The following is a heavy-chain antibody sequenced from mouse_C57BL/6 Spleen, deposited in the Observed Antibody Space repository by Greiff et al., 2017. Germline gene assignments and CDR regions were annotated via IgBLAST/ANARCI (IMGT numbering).Heavy chain of an antibody. CDR3: ARRGDYTGRFAY. V-gene: IGHV1-47*01. Sequence: VKLVESGAELVKPGASVKMSCEASGYTFTTYPIEWMKQNHGKSLEWIGNFHPYNDDTKYNEKFKGKATLTVEKSSSTVYLELSRLTSDDSAVYYCARRGDYTGRFAYWGQGTLVTVSA. CDR1: GYTFTTYP. J-gene: IGHJ3*01. CDR2: FHPYNDDT. D-gene: IGHD2-4*01.